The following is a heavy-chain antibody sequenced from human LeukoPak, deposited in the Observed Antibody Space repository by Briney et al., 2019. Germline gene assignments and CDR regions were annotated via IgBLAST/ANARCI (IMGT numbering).Heavy chain of an antibody. J-gene: IGHJ4*02. CDR3: TRTRWTSGYYFDY. CDR1: GFTFNNYA. Sequence: GGSLRLSCAASGFTFNNYAMGWVRQAPGKGLEWVSAISGSGSSTYYTDPVKGRFTISRDNSKNTLFLQMNSLRVEDTAVYYCTRTRWTSGYYFDYWGQGTLVTVSS. CDR2: ISGSGSST. V-gene: IGHV3-23*01. D-gene: IGHD3-22*01.